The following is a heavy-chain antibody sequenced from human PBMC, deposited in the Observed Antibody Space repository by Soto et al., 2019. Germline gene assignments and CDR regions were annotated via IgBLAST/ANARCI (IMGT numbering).Heavy chain of an antibody. D-gene: IGHD2-15*01. CDR3: VRTSLVVAAATREDY. J-gene: IGHJ4*02. Sequence: EVQLVESGGGLVQPGGSLRLSCAASGFTFSSYWMHWVRQPPGKGLGWVSRINSDGSSTSYAASVKGRFTISRDNAKNTLYLEMNSLRAEDTAVYYCVRTSLVVAAATREDYWGQGTLVTVSS. V-gene: IGHV3-74*01. CDR2: INSDGSST. CDR1: GFTFSSYW.